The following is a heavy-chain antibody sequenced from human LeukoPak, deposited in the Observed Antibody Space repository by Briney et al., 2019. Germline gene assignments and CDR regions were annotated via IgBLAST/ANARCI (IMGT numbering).Heavy chain of an antibody. D-gene: IGHD3-22*01. CDR2: INPSGGST. Sequence: VSVKVSCKASGYTFTSYYMHWVRQAPGQGLEWMGIINPSGGSTNYAQKFQGRVTMTRDTSTSTVYMELSSLRSEDTAVYYCARVRKRITMIVVTKPEGWFDPWGQGTLVTVSS. J-gene: IGHJ5*02. CDR3: ARVRKRITMIVVTKPEGWFDP. V-gene: IGHV1-46*01. CDR1: GYTFTSYY.